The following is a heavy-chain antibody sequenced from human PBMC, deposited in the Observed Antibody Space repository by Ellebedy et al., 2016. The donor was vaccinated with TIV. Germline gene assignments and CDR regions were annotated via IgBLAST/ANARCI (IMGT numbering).Heavy chain of an antibody. CDR3: ATQAGYWAFGY. Sequence: GESLKISXAASGFTFSSYTMNWVRKAPGKGLEWVSYISTSSSTIYYADSVKGRFTISRDNSKNTLSLQMNSLGAEDTAVYYCATQAGYWAFGYWGQGTLVTVSS. CDR1: GFTFSSYT. J-gene: IGHJ4*02. CDR2: ISTSSSTI. V-gene: IGHV3-48*04. D-gene: IGHD3-9*01.